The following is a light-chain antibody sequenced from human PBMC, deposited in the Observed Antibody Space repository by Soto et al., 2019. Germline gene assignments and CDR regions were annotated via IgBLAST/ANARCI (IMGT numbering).Light chain of an antibody. Sequence: EIVVTQSPATLSVSPGERAVLSCKASQSISSKLAWHQQKPGQAPRLLIYGASIRATGIPARFSGSGSGTDFTLTISSLQSEDFAVYYCQEYDKWFSISFGQGTRLEIK. CDR2: GAS. J-gene: IGKJ5*01. CDR1: QSISSK. CDR3: QEYDKWFSIS. V-gene: IGKV3-15*01.